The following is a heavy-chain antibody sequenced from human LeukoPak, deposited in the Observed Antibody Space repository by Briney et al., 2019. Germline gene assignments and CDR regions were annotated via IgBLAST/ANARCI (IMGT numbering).Heavy chain of an antibody. CDR1: GGSMSTYY. V-gene: IGHV4-59*01. J-gene: IGHJ4*02. CDR2: IYYTGST. Sequence: SETLXLTCTVSGGSMSTYYWSWIRQPPGKGLEWIGYIYYTGSTNYYPSLESRVTMSVDMSKNQFSLRLNFVTAADTAVYYCARGGTAFDYWGQGTLVTVSS. CDR3: ARGGTAFDY. D-gene: IGHD3-16*01.